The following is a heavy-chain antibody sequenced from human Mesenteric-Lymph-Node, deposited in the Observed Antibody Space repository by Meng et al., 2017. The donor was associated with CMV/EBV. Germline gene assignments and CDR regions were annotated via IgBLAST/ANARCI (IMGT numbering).Heavy chain of an antibody. CDR3: AKGEWGATDTRLFDF. CDR2: ISYNSGNV. D-gene: IGHD1-26*01. V-gene: IGHV3-9*03. Sequence: GGSLRLSCAASGFTFEDYAMHWVRQVPGKGLEWVSSISYNSGNVGYAGSVKGRFTISRDNAKNSLYLQMNSLRAEDMALYYCAKGEWGATDTRLFDFWGRGTLVTVSS. J-gene: IGHJ4*02. CDR1: GFTFEDYA.